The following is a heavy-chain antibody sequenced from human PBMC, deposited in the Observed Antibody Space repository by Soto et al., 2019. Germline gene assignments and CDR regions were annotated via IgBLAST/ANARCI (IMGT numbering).Heavy chain of an antibody. CDR1: GGTFSSYA. D-gene: IGHD3-10*01. V-gene: IGHV1-69*12. J-gene: IGHJ6*02. Sequence: QVQLVQSGAEVKKPGSSVKVSCKASGGTFSSYAISWVRQAPGQGLEWMGGIIPIFGTANYAQKVQGRVTITADESTSTAYMELRSLRSEDTAVYYCARAIRGTGRVYYYYYGMDVWGQGTTVTVSS. CDR2: IIPIFGTA. CDR3: ARAIRGTGRVYYYYYGMDV.